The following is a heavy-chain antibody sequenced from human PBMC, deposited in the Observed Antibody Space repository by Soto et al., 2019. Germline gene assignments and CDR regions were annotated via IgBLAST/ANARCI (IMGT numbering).Heavy chain of an antibody. D-gene: IGHD3-10*01. Sequence: EVQLVESGGGLVQPGGSLRLSCAASGFTFSSYWMSWVRQAPGKGLEWVANIKQDGSEKYYVDSVKGRFTISRDNAKNSLYLQMNSLRAEDTAVYYCARKLGVRGVIGINWFDPWGQGTLVTVSS. CDR3: ARKLGVRGVIGINWFDP. CDR1: GFTFSSYW. V-gene: IGHV3-7*03. CDR2: IKQDGSEK. J-gene: IGHJ5*02.